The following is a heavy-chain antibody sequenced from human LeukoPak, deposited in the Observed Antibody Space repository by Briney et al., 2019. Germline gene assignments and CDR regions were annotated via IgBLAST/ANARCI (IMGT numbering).Heavy chain of an antibody. D-gene: IGHD5-18*01. V-gene: IGHV3-30*03. CDR1: GFAFSGYG. CDR3: ARDGAIQLRPNFDY. CDR2: ISYDGSND. Sequence: GSLEPSFAASGFAFSGYGMFWVRQAPGKGLEWVAVISYDGSNDYYGDSVKGRFTISRDNSKNMLFLQMNSLTAEDTAVYYCARDGAIQLRPNFDYWGKGTIVTASS. J-gene: IGHJ4*02.